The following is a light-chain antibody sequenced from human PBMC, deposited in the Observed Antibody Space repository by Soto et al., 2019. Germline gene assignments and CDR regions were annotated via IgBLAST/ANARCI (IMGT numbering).Light chain of an antibody. CDR2: EVS. CDR3: SSYAGSNNYV. J-gene: IGLJ1*01. V-gene: IGLV2-8*01. Sequence: SVVSQPPSASGSPGQSVTISCTGTSSDVGGYNYVSWYQQHPGKAPKLMIYEVSKRPSGVPDRFSGSKSGNTASLTVSGLQAEDEADYYCSSYAGSNNYVFGTGTKVNVL. CDR1: SSDVGGYNY.